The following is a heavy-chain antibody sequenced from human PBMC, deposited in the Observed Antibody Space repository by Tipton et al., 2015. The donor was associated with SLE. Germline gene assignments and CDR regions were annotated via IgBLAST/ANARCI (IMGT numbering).Heavy chain of an antibody. CDR3: ARDPTTVTSWYFDL. J-gene: IGHJ2*01. Sequence: LRLSCNVAGASISSGAYYWGWIRQHHGKGLGWIAYTYFSGFTIYNPSLQGRASISVDMSKNQFSLRLNSVTAADTAIYYCARDPTTVTSWYFDLWGRGTLVTVSS. CDR2: TYFSGFT. CDR1: GASISSGAYY. V-gene: IGHV4-31*03. D-gene: IGHD4-17*01.